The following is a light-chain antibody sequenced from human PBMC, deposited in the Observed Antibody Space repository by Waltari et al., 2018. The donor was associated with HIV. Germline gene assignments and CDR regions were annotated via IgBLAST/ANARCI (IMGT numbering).Light chain of an antibody. CDR1: QNVGDW. J-gene: IGKJ2*01. CDR3: QQYSNFPVT. V-gene: IGKV1-5*03. CDR2: KAS. Sequence: DIQMTQSPSTLSASIGDRVSITCRASQNVGDWLARYQQKPGKAPSLLISKASTLESGVPTNFSGSGSGTHFTLTISGLRPDDFANYYCQQYSNFPVTFGQGTKL.